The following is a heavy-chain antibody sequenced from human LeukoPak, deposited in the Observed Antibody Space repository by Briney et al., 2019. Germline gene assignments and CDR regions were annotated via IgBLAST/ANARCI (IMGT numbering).Heavy chain of an antibody. CDR3: ASGVQDIVATVNYYYGMDV. CDR1: GGTFISYA. CDR2: IIPIFGTA. J-gene: IGHJ6*02. D-gene: IGHD5-12*01. V-gene: IGHV1-69*13. Sequence: ASVKVSCKASGGTFISYAISWVRQAPGQGLEWMGGIIPIFGTANYAQKFQGRVTITAAESTRTAYMELSSLRSEDTAVYYCASGVQDIVATVNYYYGMDVWGQGTTVTVSS.